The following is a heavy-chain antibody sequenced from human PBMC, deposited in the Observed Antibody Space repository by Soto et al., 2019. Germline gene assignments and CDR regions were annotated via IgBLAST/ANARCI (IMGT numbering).Heavy chain of an antibody. V-gene: IGHV3-23*01. CDR2: ISGSGGST. Sequence: EVQLLESGGGLVQPGGSLRLSCAASGFTFSSYAMSWVRQAPGKGLEGVSVISGSGGSTYYAQSVKGRFTISRDNSKNPLHLQMNSWRAEDTAVYYCAIRAAGTSFDYWGEGSLVTVSA. D-gene: IGHD6-13*01. J-gene: IGHJ4*02. CDR1: GFTFSSYA. CDR3: AIRAAGTSFDY.